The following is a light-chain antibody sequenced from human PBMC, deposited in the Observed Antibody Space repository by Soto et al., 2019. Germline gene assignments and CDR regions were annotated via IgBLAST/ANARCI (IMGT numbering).Light chain of an antibody. CDR3: QGYYAY. Sequence: DIQMTQSPSTLSSSVGDRVTITCRASQSISSWLSGYQQKPGKAPNVLIYYASGFQSGVPSRCSGSGSGTEFTLTSRSLQPYAVASYYWQGYYAYFGQGTRLEIK. J-gene: IGKJ2*01. V-gene: IGKV1-5*01. CDR2: YAS. CDR1: QSISSW.